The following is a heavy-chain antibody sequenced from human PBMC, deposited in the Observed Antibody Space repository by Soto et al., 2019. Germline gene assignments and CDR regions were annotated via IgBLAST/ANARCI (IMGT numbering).Heavy chain of an antibody. CDR3: VRARSALGAAGTNWFDP. CDR1: GYTFTSYY. D-gene: IGHD6-13*01. Sequence: QVQLVQSGAEVKKPGASVKVSCKASGYTFTSYYMHWVRQAPGQGLEWMGIINPSGGSTSYAQKFQGRVTMTRDTSTSTVYMELSSLRSEDTAVYYCVRARSALGAAGTNWFDPWGQGTLVTVSS. V-gene: IGHV1-46*01. CDR2: INPSGGST. J-gene: IGHJ5*02.